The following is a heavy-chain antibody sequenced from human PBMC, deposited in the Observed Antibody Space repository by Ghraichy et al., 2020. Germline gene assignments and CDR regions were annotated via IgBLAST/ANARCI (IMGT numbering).Heavy chain of an antibody. Sequence: GGSLRLSCAASGFTVSNNYMTWVRQAPGKGLEWVSVIYSSGSTYYADSVKGRFTVSRDNSKNTLYLQMNSLRAEDTAVYYCARGKASGGNINDCWGQGTLVTVSS. V-gene: IGHV3-53*01. D-gene: IGHD4-23*01. CDR1: GFTVSNNY. J-gene: IGHJ4*02. CDR3: ARGKASGGNINDC. CDR2: IYSSGST.